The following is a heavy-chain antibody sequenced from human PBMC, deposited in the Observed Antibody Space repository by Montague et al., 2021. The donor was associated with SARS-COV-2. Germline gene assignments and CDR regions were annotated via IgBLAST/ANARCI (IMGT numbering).Heavy chain of an antibody. CDR1: GGSISSSSYY. V-gene: IGHV4-39*01. CDR3: ARRVGTMIVVVIIKLRYYFDY. D-gene: IGHD3-22*01. CDR2: IYYSGST. Sequence: SETLSLTCTVSGGSISSSSYYWGWIRQPPGKGLEWIGSIYYSGSTYYNPSLKSRDTISVDTSKNQFSLKLSSVTAADTAVYYCARRVGTMIVVVIIKLRYYFDYWGQGTLVTVSS. J-gene: IGHJ4*02.